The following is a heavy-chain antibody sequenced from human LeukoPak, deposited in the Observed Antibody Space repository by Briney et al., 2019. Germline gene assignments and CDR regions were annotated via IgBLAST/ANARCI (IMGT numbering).Heavy chain of an antibody. Sequence: PGGSLRLSCAASGFTFNNHWMSWVRQAPGKGLEWVANIKQDGSEKYHVDSVKGRFTISRDNAKNSLYLQMTSLTGEDTAVYYCARGGRPYGSGSSVDCWDQGTLVTVSS. CDR3: ARGGRPYGSGSSVDC. CDR1: GFTFNNHW. J-gene: IGHJ4*02. D-gene: IGHD3-10*01. V-gene: IGHV3-7*03. CDR2: IKQDGSEK.